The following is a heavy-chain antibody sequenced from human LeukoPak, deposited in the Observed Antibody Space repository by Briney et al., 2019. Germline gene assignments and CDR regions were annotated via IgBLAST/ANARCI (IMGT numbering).Heavy chain of an antibody. V-gene: IGHV4-4*07. J-gene: IGHJ6*02. CDR3: ARVASSVEDV. CDR1: GASIKTSY. CDR2: ISPSGST. D-gene: IGHD3-22*01. Sequence: SETLSLTCTVSGASIKTSYWSWIRQPAGKGLEWIGHISPSGSTNYNPSLKSRVTMSVDSSKNQFSLNLRSVTAADTAVYYCARVASSVEDVWGQGTTITVSS.